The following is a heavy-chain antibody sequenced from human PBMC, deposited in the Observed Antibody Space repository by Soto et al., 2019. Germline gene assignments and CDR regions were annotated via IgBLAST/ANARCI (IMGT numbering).Heavy chain of an antibody. D-gene: IGHD2-15*01. V-gene: IGHV3-23*01. Sequence: GGSLRLSCAASGFTFSSYAMSWVRQAPGKGLEWVSAISGSGGSTYYADSVKGRFTISRDNSKNTLYLQMNSLRAEDTAVYYCAKDPFNDIVVVVAATYDYWGQGTLVTVSS. CDR3: AKDPFNDIVVVVAATYDY. CDR2: ISGSGGST. CDR1: GFTFSSYA. J-gene: IGHJ4*02.